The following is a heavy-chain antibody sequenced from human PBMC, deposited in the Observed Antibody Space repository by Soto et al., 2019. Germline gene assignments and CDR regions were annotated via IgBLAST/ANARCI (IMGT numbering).Heavy chain of an antibody. CDR1: GGSISSYY. Sequence: PSETLSLTCTVSGGSISSYYSSWIRQPPGKGLEWIGYIYYSGSTNYNPSLKSRVTISVDTSKNQLSLKLSSVTAADTAVYYCARALILTGYYIHDAFDIWGQGTMVTVSS. V-gene: IGHV4-59*01. CDR2: IYYSGST. CDR3: ARALILTGYYIHDAFDI. J-gene: IGHJ3*02. D-gene: IGHD3-9*01.